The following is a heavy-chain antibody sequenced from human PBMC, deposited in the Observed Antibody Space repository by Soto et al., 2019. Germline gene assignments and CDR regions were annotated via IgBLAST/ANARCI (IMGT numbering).Heavy chain of an antibody. CDR3: ATGKDYYGSGSYRYYMDV. CDR1: GFTFSSYA. CDR2: ISGSGGST. D-gene: IGHD3-10*01. J-gene: IGHJ6*03. V-gene: IGHV3-23*01. Sequence: HPGGSLRLSCAASGFTFSSYAMSWVRQAPGKGLEWVSAISGSGGSTYYADSVKGRFTISRDNSKNTLYLQMNSLRAEDTAVYYCATGKDYYGSGSYRYYMDVWGKGTTVTVSS.